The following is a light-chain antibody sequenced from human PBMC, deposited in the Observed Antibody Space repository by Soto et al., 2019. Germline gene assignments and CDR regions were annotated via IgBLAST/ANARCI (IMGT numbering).Light chain of an antibody. CDR3: QQYNNWPRT. CDR2: GAT. CDR1: QSVSSTY. Sequence: EIVLTQSPATLSVSPGDRATLSCRASQSVSSTYLAWYQQKPGQAPRLLIHGATTRATGIPARFSGSGSGTEFTLTISSLQSEDFAVYYCQQYNNWPRTFGQGTKVDIK. V-gene: IGKV3-15*01. J-gene: IGKJ1*01.